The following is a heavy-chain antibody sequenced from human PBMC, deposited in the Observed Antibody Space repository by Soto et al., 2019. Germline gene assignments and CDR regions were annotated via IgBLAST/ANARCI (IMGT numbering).Heavy chain of an antibody. CDR3: ARGDGYYFDY. J-gene: IGHJ4*02. Sequence: GTYYWGWLRQHPGKGLEWIGYIYYTGTTYYNPSLKSRVTISAATSKNQFSLRLNSVTSADTAVYYCARGDGYYFDYWGQGTLVTVSS. CDR2: IYYTGTT. CDR1: GTYY. V-gene: IGHV4-31*02. D-gene: IGHD3-22*01.